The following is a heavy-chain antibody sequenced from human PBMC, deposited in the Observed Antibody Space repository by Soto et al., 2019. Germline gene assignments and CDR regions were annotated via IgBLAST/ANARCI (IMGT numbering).Heavy chain of an antibody. CDR2: IIPIFGTA. J-gene: IGHJ4*02. CDR1: GGTFSSYA. V-gene: IGHV1-69*13. D-gene: IGHD3-10*01. Sequence: ASVKVSCKASGGTFSSYAISWVRQAPGQGLEWMGGIIPIFGTANYAQKFQGRVTITADESTSTAYMELSSLRSEDTAVYYCARDYYGSGIPAYWGQGTLVTVSS. CDR3: ARDYYGSGIPAY.